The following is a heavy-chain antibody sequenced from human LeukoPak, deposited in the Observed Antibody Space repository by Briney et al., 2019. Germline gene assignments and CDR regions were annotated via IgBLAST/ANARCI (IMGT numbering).Heavy chain of an antibody. CDR2: ISSSSNYI. D-gene: IGHD6-19*01. CDR3: ARGSGHFDY. Sequence: PGGSLSLSCAASGFTFSSYTMNWVRQAPGKGLEWVSSISSSSNYIYYADSMKGRFTVSRDNAKNSLYLQMNSLRAEDTAVYYCARGSGHFDYWGQGTLVTVSS. J-gene: IGHJ4*02. V-gene: IGHV3-21*01. CDR1: GFTFSSYT.